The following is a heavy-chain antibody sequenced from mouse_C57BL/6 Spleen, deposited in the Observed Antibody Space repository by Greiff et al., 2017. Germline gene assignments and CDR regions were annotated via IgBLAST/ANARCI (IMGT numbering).Heavy chain of an antibody. CDR3: ARSGRGGY. V-gene: IGHV1-61*01. Sequence: QVQLQQPGAELVRPGSSVKLSCKASGYTFTSYWMDWVKQRPGQGLEWIGNIYPSDSETHYNQKFKDKATLTVDKSSSTAYMQLSSLTSEASAVYYCARSGRGGYWGQGTTLTVSS. CDR1: GYTFTSYW. J-gene: IGHJ2*01. D-gene: IGHD3-1*01. CDR2: IYPSDSET.